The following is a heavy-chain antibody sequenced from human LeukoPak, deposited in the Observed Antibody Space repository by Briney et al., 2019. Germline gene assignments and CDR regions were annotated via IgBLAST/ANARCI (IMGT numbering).Heavy chain of an antibody. Sequence: PGGSLRLSCAASGFTLSSYWMSWVRQAPGKGLEWVANINEDGSDKYYVDSVKGRFTISRDNAKNSLYLQMNSLRAEDTALYYCAKVLSSSRHFDYWGQGTLVTVSS. CDR2: INEDGSDK. CDR1: GFTLSSYW. V-gene: IGHV3-7*03. J-gene: IGHJ4*02. D-gene: IGHD6-13*01. CDR3: AKVLSSSRHFDY.